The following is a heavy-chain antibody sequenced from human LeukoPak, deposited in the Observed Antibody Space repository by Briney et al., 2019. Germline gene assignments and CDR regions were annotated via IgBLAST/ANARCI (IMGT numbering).Heavy chain of an antibody. CDR2: ISGSGGST. CDR3: VKDGSGSYYTYYFDY. J-gene: IGHJ4*02. V-gene: IGHV3-23*01. D-gene: IGHD3-10*01. Sequence: PGGSLRLSCAVSGFTFSSYVMSWVRQAPGKGLEWVSDISGSGGSTYYAGSVKGRFTISRDNSKNTLYLQMNSLRAEDTAVYYCVKDGSGSYYTYYFDYWGQGTLVTVSS. CDR1: GFTFSSYV.